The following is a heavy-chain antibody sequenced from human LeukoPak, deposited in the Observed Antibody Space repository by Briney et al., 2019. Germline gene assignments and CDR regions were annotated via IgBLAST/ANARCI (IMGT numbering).Heavy chain of an antibody. CDR3: ARAGSDYCGGDCPKFDY. D-gene: IGHD2-21*02. V-gene: IGHV1-46*01. CDR1: GYTFTSYY. Sequence: ASVRVSCKASGYTFTSYYMHWVRQAPGQGLEWMGIINPSGGSTSYAQKFQGRVTMTRDTSTSTVYMELSSLRSEDTAVYYCARAGSDYCGGDCPKFDYWGQGTLVRLSS. CDR2: INPSGGST. J-gene: IGHJ4*02.